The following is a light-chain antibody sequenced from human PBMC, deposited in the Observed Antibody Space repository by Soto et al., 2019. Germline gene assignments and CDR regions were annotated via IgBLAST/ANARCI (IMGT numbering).Light chain of an antibody. CDR1: SSDVGGYNY. J-gene: IGLJ2*01. V-gene: IGLV2-8*01. CDR2: DVS. CDR3: SSYAGSNPVV. Sequence: QSALTQPPSAPGSPGQSVTISCTGTSSDVGGYNYVSWYQQHPGKAPKFMIYDVSKRPSGVPDRFSGSKSGNTASLTVSGLQAEDEADYYCSSYAGSNPVVFGGGTKLTVL.